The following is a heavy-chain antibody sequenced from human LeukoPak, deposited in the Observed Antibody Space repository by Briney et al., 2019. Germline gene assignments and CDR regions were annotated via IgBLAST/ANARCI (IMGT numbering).Heavy chain of an antibody. J-gene: IGHJ6*03. CDR2: IHYGGRT. V-gene: IGHV4-4*02. Sequence: PSETLSLTCAVSGDSISSRNWWSWVRQPPGKGLEWMGEIHYGGRTNYNPSLKSRVTISVDNSKNQFSLKLSSVTAADTAVYYCARIRGFGADYYYYYMDVWGKGTPVTVSS. D-gene: IGHD3-10*01. CDR3: ARIRGFGADYYYYYMDV. CDR1: GDSISSRNW.